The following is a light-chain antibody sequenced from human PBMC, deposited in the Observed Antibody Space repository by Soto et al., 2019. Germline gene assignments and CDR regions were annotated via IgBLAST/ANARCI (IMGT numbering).Light chain of an antibody. Sequence: IGVSQSPSTLSVSTGERATLSCRASQSVSSNLAWYQQKPGQAPRLLIYGASTRATGIPARFSGSGSGTEFTLTISSLQSEDFAMYYCQQFGRYPLTFGGGTMV. V-gene: IGKV3-15*01. CDR3: QQFGRYPLT. CDR1: QSVSSN. CDR2: GAS. J-gene: IGKJ4*01.